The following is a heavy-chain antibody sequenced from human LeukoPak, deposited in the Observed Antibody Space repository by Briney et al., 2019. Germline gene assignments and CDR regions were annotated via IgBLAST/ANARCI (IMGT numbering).Heavy chain of an antibody. D-gene: IGHD3-16*01. CDR3: AKDQRLGELQYTNPPFDY. Sequence: GGSLRLSCAASGFTFSSYGMSWVRQAPGKGLEWVSAISGTGGSTYYADSVKGRLTISRDNSKNTLYLQMNSLRAEDTAVYYCAKDQRLGELQYTNPPFDYWGQGTLVTVSS. CDR2: ISGTGGST. CDR1: GFTFSSYG. V-gene: IGHV3-23*01. J-gene: IGHJ4*02.